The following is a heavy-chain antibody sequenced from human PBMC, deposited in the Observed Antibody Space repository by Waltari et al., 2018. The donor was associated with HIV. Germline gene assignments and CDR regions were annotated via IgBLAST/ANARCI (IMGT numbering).Heavy chain of an antibody. Sequence: QVQLVQSGAEVKKPGASVKVSCKASGYTSTSYAMHWVRQAPGQRLEWMGWINAGNGNTKYSQKFQGRVTITRDASASTAYMELSSLRSEDTAVYYCARDLVSTAGTNYWGQGALVTVSS. CDR3: ARDLVSTAGTNY. D-gene: IGHD6-19*01. CDR2: INAGNGNT. J-gene: IGHJ4*02. CDR1: GYTSTSYA. V-gene: IGHV1-3*01.